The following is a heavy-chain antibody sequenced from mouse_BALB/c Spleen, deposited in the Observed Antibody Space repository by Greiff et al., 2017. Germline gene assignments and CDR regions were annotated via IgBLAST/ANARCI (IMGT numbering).Heavy chain of an antibody. J-gene: IGHJ4*01. CDR1: GFTFSSFG. V-gene: IGHV5-17*02. D-gene: IGHD1-2*01. CDR3: ARGLRLYYAMDY. CDR2: ISSGSSTI. Sequence: DVKLVESGGGLVQPGGSRKLSCAASGFTFSSFGMHWVRQAPEKGLEWVAYISSGSSTIYYADTVKGRFTISRDNPKNTLFLQMTSLRSEDTAMYYCARGLRLYYAMDYWGQGTSVTVSS.